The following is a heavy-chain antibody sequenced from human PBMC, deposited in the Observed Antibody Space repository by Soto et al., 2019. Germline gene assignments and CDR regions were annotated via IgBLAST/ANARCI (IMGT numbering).Heavy chain of an antibody. CDR1: GAALNSGNYY. D-gene: IGHD2-21*01. J-gene: IGHJ5*02. CDR3: ARLRIATNHYKWFDP. CDR2: IYVTGAV. V-gene: IGHV4-31*03. Sequence: QVRLQESGPGLVKPSETLSLTCSVSGAALNSGNYYWSWIRQVPVKGLEWIGHIYVTGAVDYNPSLRDRITSSQYTSERQFSLNLRLVTAADTAVYYCARLRIATNHYKWFDPWGQGTLVTVSS.